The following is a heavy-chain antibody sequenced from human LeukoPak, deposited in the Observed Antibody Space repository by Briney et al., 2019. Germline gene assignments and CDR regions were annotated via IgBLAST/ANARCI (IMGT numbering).Heavy chain of an antibody. CDR2: ISWNSGSI. J-gene: IGHJ4*02. D-gene: IGHD6-19*01. CDR1: GFTFDDYA. CDR3: AKDNGAVAVTYFDY. Sequence: GRSLRLPCAASGFTFDDYAMHWVRQAPGKGLEWVSGISWNSGSIGYADSVKGRFTISRDNAKNSLYLQMNSLRAEDTALYYCAKDNGAVAVTYFDYWGQGTLVTVSS. V-gene: IGHV3-9*01.